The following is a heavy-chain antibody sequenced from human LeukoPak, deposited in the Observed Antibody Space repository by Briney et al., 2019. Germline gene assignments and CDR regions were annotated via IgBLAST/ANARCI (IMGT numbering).Heavy chain of an antibody. J-gene: IGHJ3*02. V-gene: IGHV4-4*07. CDR2: IYTSGST. Sequence: SETLSLTCTVSGGSISSHYWSWIRQPAGKGLEWIGRIYTSGSTNYNPSLKSRVTMSVATSKNQFSLKLSSVTAADTAVYYCARVDPYCSGGSCYSFDAFDIWGQGTMVTVSS. D-gene: IGHD2-15*01. CDR1: GGSISSHY. CDR3: ARVDPYCSGGSCYSFDAFDI.